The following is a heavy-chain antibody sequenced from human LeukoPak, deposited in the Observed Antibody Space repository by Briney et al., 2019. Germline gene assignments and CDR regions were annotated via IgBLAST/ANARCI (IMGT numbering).Heavy chain of an antibody. D-gene: IGHD6-13*01. CDR3: ARGKQPATPHYFDY. V-gene: IGHV3-23*01. CDR1: GFTFSSYG. J-gene: IGHJ4*02. CDR2: ISGSGGST. Sequence: YPGGSLRLSCAASGFTFSSYGMSWVRQAPGKGLEWVSAISGSGGSTYYADSVKGRFTISRDNSKNTLYLQMNSLRAEDTAVYYCARGKQPATPHYFDYWGQGTLVTVSS.